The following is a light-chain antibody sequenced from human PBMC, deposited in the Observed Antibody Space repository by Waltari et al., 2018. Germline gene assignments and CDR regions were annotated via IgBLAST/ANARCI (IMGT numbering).Light chain of an antibody. Sequence: QSAQTQPRSVSGSPGQSVTISCTGTSSDVGGYNYVSWYQQHPAKAPKLMIYDVTKRPSGVPDRFPASKSGNTASLTISGLQTEDEADYYCCSYAGSYTLLFGGGTKLTVL. CDR2: DVT. CDR1: SSDVGGYNY. V-gene: IGLV2-11*01. J-gene: IGLJ3*02. CDR3: CSYAGSYTLL.